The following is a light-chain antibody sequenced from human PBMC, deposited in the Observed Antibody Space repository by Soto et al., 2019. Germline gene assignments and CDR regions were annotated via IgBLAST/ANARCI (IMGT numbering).Light chain of an antibody. J-gene: IGKJ5*01. CDR1: QRVRSN. V-gene: IGKV3-15*01. CDR2: GAS. Sequence: EIVITQSLAAVSVSPRVRATLSCRASQRVRSNFACYHQQPRQAPRLLLYGASTRATGIPPRFSGSGSATEFTTTISSLQSEDFAVYYCQQYNNWPPITFGQGTRLEIK. CDR3: QQYNNWPPIT.